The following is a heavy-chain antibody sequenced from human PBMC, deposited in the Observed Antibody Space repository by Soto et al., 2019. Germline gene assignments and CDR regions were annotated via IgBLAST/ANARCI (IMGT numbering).Heavy chain of an antibody. J-gene: IGHJ4*02. Sequence: SETLSLTCTVSGGSISSCGYYWSWIRQHPGKGLEWIGYIYYSGSTYYNPSLKSRVTISVDTSKNQFSLKLSSVTAADTAGYYCARVNYYDSSGYYYGFDYWGQGTLVTVSS. D-gene: IGHD3-22*01. CDR2: IYYSGST. CDR3: ARVNYYDSSGYYYGFDY. CDR1: GGSISSCGYY. V-gene: IGHV4-31*03.